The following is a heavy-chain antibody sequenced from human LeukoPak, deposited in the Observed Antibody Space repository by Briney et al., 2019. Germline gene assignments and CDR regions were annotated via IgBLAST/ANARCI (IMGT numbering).Heavy chain of an antibody. D-gene: IGHD3-10*01. V-gene: IGHV4-59*11. CDR1: GASIRTHV. CDR2: MYYTWNT. Sequence: SETLSLTCTVSGASIRTHVWSEIRPLPGKGPDFIGYMYYTWNTNYSPCLRNLVTMALDTPKTVFSLNINAVTAASTTLDFCPGASGEAYGFDFDSWGQGTLVTVSS. CDR3: PGASGEAYGFDFDS. J-gene: IGHJ4*02.